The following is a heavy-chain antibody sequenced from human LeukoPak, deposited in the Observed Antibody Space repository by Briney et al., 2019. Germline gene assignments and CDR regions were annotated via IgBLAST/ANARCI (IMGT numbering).Heavy chain of an antibody. CDR1: GGSISSSSYY. Sequence: KPSETLSLTCTVSGGSISSSSYYWGWIRQPPGKGLEWIGSIYYSGSTYYNPSLKSRVTISVDTSTNQFSLKLSSVTAADTAVYYCARHGAAAGTGNLCWFDPWGQGTLVTVSS. J-gene: IGHJ5*02. D-gene: IGHD6-13*01. CDR2: IYYSGST. CDR3: ARHGAAAGTGNLCWFDP. V-gene: IGHV4-39*01.